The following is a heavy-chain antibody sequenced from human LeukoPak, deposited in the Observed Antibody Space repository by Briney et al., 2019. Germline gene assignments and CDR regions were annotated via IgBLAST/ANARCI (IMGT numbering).Heavy chain of an antibody. CDR2: ISAYNGNT. V-gene: IGHV1-18*01. CDR3: ARDNSPRRYSSSWYDKWASDY. Sequence: ASVKVSCKASGGTFSSYAISWVRQAPGQGLEWMGWISAYNGNTNYAQKLQGRVTMTTDTSTSTAYMELRSLRSDDTAVYYCARDNSPRRYSSSWYDKWASDYWGQGTLVTVSS. J-gene: IGHJ4*02. D-gene: IGHD6-13*01. CDR1: GGTFSSYA.